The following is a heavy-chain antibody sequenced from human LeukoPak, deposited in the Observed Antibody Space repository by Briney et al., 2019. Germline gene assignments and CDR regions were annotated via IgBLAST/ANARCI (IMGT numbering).Heavy chain of an antibody. Sequence: GGSLRLSCAASGFTFDEYTMHWVRQAPGKGLGWVSLITRDAYSTYYADSVKGRFTISRDNIKNSLYLQMNNLRPGDTALYYCATEKWRYFDNWGRGTLVTVSS. V-gene: IGHV3-43*01. D-gene: IGHD3-9*01. CDR1: GFTFDEYT. CDR3: ATEKWRYFDN. CDR2: ITRDAYST. J-gene: IGHJ4*02.